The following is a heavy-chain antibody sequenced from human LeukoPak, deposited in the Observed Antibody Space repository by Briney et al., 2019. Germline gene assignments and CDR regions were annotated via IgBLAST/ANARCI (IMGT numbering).Heavy chain of an antibody. D-gene: IGHD6-19*01. J-gene: IGHJ6*03. CDR3: ARHFGGGAVAGRYYYYYYYMDV. CDR2: IYPGDSDT. V-gene: IGHV5-51*01. Sequence: GESLKISCKGSGYSFTSYWIGWVRQMPGKGLEWMGIIYPGDSDTRYSPSFQGQVTISADKSISTAYLQWSSLKASDTAMYYCARHFGGGAVAGRYYYYYYYMDVWGKGTTVTVSS. CDR1: GYSFTSYW.